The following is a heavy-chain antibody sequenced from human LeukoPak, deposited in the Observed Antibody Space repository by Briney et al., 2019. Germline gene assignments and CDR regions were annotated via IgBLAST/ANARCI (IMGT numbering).Heavy chain of an antibody. CDR1: GFTFSSYW. J-gene: IGHJ6*02. CDR3: ARDNLAGRGYYYGMDV. CDR2: IKQDGSEK. Sequence: GGSLRLSCAASGFTFSSYWMSWVRQAPGKGLELVANIKQDGSEKYYVDSVKGRFTISRDNAKNSLYLQMNSLRAEDTAVYYCARDNLAGRGYYYGMDVWGQGTTVTVSS. V-gene: IGHV3-7*01.